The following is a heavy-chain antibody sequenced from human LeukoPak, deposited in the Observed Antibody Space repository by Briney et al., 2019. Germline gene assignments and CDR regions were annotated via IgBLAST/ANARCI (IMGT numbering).Heavy chain of an antibody. J-gene: IGHJ5*02. V-gene: IGHV4-34*01. CDR2: INHSGST. D-gene: IGHD1-26*01. Sequence: SETLSLTCAVYGGSFSGYYWSWIRQPPGKGLEWIGEINHSGSTNYNPSLKSRVTISVDTSKNQFSLKLSSVTAADTAVYYCARDMVGGFDPWGQGTLVTVSS. CDR1: GGSFSGYY. CDR3: ARDMVGGFDP.